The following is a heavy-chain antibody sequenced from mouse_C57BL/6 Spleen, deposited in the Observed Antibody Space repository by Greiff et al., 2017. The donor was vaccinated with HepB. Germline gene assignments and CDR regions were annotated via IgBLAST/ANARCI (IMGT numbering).Heavy chain of an antibody. J-gene: IGHJ2*01. CDR2: IFPGSGST. CDR3: ARELHY. V-gene: IGHV1-75*01. Sequence: VQLQQSGPELVKPGASVKISCKASGYTFTDYYINWVKQRPGLGLEWIGWIFPGSGSTYYNEKFKGKAPLTVDKSSSTAYMLLRSLTSEDSAVYFCARELHYWGQGTTLTVSS. CDR1: GYTFTDYY. D-gene: IGHD1-3*01.